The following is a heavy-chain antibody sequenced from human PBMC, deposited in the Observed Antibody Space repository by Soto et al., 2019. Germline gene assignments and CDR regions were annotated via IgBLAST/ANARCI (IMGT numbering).Heavy chain of an antibody. Sequence: PGESLKISCKGSGYSFTSYWIGWVRQMPGKGLEWMGIIYPGDSDTRYSPSFQGQVTISADKSISTAYLQWSSLKASDTAMYYCARAGYSSGWYKWDWFDPWGQGTLVTVSS. V-gene: IGHV5-51*01. CDR3: ARAGYSSGWYKWDWFDP. CDR2: IYPGDSDT. J-gene: IGHJ5*02. CDR1: GYSFTSYW. D-gene: IGHD6-19*01.